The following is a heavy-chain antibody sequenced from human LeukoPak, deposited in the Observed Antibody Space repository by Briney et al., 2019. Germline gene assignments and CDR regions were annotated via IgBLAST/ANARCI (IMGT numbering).Heavy chain of an antibody. CDR2: ISSSSSYI. CDR3: ARDSDSNWFDP. CDR1: GFTFSSYS. V-gene: IGHV3-21*01. J-gene: IGHJ5*02. Sequence: GGSLRLSCAASGFTFSSYSMNWVRQAPGKGLEWVSSISSSSSYIYYADSVKGRFTISRDNAKNSLYLQMNSLRAEDTAVYYCARDSDSNWFDPWGQGTLVTASS.